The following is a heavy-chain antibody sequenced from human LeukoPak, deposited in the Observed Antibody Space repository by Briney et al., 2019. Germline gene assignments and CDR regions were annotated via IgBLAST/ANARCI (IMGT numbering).Heavy chain of an antibody. Sequence: GGSLRLSCAASGFTFSSYAMSWVRQAPGKGLEWVSAISGSGGSTYYADSVKGRFTISRDNAKNSLYLQMNSLRAEDTAVYYCAGRTYYYGSGSYPAGANWGQGTLVTVSS. V-gene: IGHV3-23*01. D-gene: IGHD3-10*01. CDR2: ISGSGGST. J-gene: IGHJ4*02. CDR3: AGRTYYYGSGSYPAGAN. CDR1: GFTFSSYA.